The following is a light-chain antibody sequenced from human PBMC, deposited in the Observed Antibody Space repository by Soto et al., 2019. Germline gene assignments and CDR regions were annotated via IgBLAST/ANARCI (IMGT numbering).Light chain of an antibody. J-gene: IGKJ1*01. CDR1: QTISSDY. CDR3: QQYGSWT. V-gene: IGKV3-20*01. CDR2: GTS. Sequence: EIVLTQSPGTLSVSPGERATLSCRASQTISSDYLAWYQQKPGQAPSLLIYGTSSRATGIPDRFSGSGSGTDFTLTSSGLEPEDSAMYYCQQYGSWTFGQGTKVEIK.